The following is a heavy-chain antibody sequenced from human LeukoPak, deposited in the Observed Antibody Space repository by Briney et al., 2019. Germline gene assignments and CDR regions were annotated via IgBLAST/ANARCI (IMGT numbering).Heavy chain of an antibody. CDR2: MNPNSGNT. D-gene: IGHD3-16*02. J-gene: IGHJ5*02. V-gene: IGHV1-8*01. CDR1: GYTFTSYD. CDR3: ARGPLVRLPSSFDP. Sequence: ASVKVSGKASGYTFTSYDINWVRQATGQGLEWMGWMNPNSGNTGSAQRFQGRITMTRDTSISTAYMELSSLRSEDTAVYYCARGPLVRLPSSFDPWGQGTLVTVSS.